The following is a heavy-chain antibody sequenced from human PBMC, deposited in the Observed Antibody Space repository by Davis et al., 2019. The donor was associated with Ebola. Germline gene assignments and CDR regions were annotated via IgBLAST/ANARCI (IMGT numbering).Heavy chain of an antibody. J-gene: IGHJ5*01. CDR3: ARTTKTNVEDSGLGYNFFDS. CDR1: GDSVNSISYY. CDR2: IYDSGRT. V-gene: IGHV4-61*01. D-gene: IGHD5-18*01. Sequence: SETLSLTCIVSGDSVNSISYYWSWIRQPPGKGLEWTGYIYDSGRTNYNPSLKSRVTISVDTSNNLFSLELSSVTAADTAVYYCARTTKTNVEDSGLGYNFFDSWGQGTLVSVSS.